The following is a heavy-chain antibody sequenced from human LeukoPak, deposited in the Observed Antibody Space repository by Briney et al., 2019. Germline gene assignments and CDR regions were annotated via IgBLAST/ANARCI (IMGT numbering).Heavy chain of an antibody. CDR3: ATDGYFEV. CDR2: MSYTGST. J-gene: IGHJ2*01. Sequence: PSETLSLTCTVSGGSISSYYWSWIRQPPGKGLEWIGYMSYTGSTSYNPSLRSRVTISVDKSKNQFSLKLTSVTAADTGVYFCATDGYFEVWGRGTLVTVSS. V-gene: IGHV4-59*01. CDR1: GGSISSYY.